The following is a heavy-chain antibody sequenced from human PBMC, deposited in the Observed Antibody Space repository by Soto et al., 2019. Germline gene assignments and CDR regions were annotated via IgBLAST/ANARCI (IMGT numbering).Heavy chain of an antibody. J-gene: IGHJ6*02. D-gene: IGHD6-6*01. Sequence: GGSLRLSCAASGFTFSSYAMHWVRQAPGKGLEWVAVISYDGSNKYYADSVKGRFTISRDNSKNTLYLQMNSLRAEDTAVYYCARDFVRQLAHGMDVWGQGTTVTVSS. CDR3: ARDFVRQLAHGMDV. CDR1: GFTFSSYA. V-gene: IGHV3-30-3*01. CDR2: ISYDGSNK.